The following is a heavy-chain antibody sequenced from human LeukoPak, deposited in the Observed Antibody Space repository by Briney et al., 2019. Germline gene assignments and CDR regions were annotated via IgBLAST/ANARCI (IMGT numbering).Heavy chain of an antibody. CDR1: GFTFSSYA. V-gene: IGHV3-30-3*01. D-gene: IGHD3-10*01. Sequence: PGRFLRLSCAASGFTFSSYAMHWVRQAPGNGLEWVAVISYDGSNKYYADSVKGRFTISRDNSKNTLYLQMNSLRAEDTAVYYCARGSGSYYSHYDYWGQGTLVTVSS. J-gene: IGHJ4*02. CDR3: ARGSGSYYSHYDY. CDR2: ISYDGSNK.